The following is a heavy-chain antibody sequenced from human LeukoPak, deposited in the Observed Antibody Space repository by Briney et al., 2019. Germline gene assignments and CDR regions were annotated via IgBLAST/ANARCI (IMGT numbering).Heavy chain of an antibody. D-gene: IGHD1-26*01. CDR1: GLTSHVYA. J-gene: IGHJ4*02. Sequence: GGSLRLSCTVSGLTSHVYAMHWVRHTPEKGLEWVAGIYWSSVKRDYADSVKGRFTISRDNAKNSLYLQMNSLRVEDTALYYCAKDHSPGGADCWGQGTLVIVSS. CDR2: IYWSSVKR. V-gene: IGHV3-9*02. CDR3: AKDHSPGGADC.